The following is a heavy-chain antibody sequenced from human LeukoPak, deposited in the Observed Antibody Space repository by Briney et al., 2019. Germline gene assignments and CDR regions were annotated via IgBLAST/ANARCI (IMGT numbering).Heavy chain of an antibody. CDR2: ISSNGGST. D-gene: IGHD4-23*01. J-gene: IGHJ4*02. CDR3: ARDGWATVVTHPAL. V-gene: IGHV3-64*01. Sequence: PGGSLRLSCAASGFTFSSYAMHWVRQAPGKGLEYVSAISSNGGSTYYANSVKGGFTISRDNSKNTLYLQMGSLRAEDMAVYYCARDGWATVVTHPALWAQGTLVTVSS. CDR1: GFTFSSYA.